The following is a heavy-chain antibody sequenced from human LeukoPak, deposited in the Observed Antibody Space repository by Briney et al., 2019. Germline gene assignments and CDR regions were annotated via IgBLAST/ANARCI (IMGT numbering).Heavy chain of an antibody. J-gene: IGHJ4*02. CDR2: ISGSGGST. D-gene: IGHD3-3*01. Sequence: GGSLRLSCAASGFTFSSYAMSWVRQAPGKGLEWVSAISGSGGSTYYADSVKGRFTISRDNSKNTLYLQMNSLRAEDTAVYYCARATSDVLRFLERFYFDYWGQGTLVTVSS. CDR1: GFTFSSYA. V-gene: IGHV3-23*01. CDR3: ARATSDVLRFLERFYFDY.